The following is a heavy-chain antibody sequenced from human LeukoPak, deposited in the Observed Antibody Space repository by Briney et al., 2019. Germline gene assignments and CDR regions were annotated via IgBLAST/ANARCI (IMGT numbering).Heavy chain of an antibody. J-gene: IGHJ4*02. V-gene: IGHV1-46*01. D-gene: IGHD3-9*01. CDR2: INPTGSST. Sequence: ASVKVSCKASGYTLTNYYMHWVRQAPGRGLEWMGLINPTGSSTNYAQKFRGRVTTTRDTSTSTVYMELSSLRSEDTAVYYCARGTLRYFDFWGQGTLVTVSS. CDR1: GYTLTNYY. CDR3: ARGTLRYFDF.